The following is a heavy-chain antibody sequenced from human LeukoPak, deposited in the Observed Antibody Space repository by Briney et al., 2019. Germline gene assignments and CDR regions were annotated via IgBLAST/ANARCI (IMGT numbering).Heavy chain of an antibody. CDR2: IDNSGITI. Sequence: QPGGSLRLSCAGSGFPFSSYEMNWLRQAPGKGLEWVSHIDNSGITIYYGDSVKGRFTISRDNAKNSIYLQMDSLRVEDTAIYYCARDPVGDLLDYWGQGTPVTVSS. J-gene: IGHJ4*02. V-gene: IGHV3-48*03. CDR3: ARDPVGDLLDY. CDR1: GFPFSSYE. D-gene: IGHD4-17*01.